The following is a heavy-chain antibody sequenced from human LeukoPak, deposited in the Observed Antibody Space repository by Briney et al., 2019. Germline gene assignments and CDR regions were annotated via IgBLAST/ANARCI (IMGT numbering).Heavy chain of an antibody. J-gene: IGHJ4*02. D-gene: IGHD2/OR15-2a*01. CDR2: INPNSGGA. V-gene: IGHV1-2*02. CDR1: GYTFTGHY. Sequence: ASVKVSCKASGYTFTGHYIHWVRQAPGQGLEWMGCINPNSGGAKNPQTFQGRVTLTRDTSISTAYLEVSRLRFDDTAVYYCARGGFSAPDHLHNWGQGTLVTVSS. CDR3: ARGGFSAPDHLHN.